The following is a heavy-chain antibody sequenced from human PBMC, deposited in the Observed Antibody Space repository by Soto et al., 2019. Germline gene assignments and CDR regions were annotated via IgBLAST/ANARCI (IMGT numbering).Heavy chain of an antibody. Sequence: SGPTLVNPTQTLTLTCTFSGFSLSTSGMCVSWIRQPPGKALEWLARIDWDDDKYYSTSLKTRLTISKDTSKNQVFLTMTNMDPVDTATYYCARLIMTTVTTGYYYYGMDVWGQGTTVTVSS. V-gene: IGHV2-70*11. D-gene: IGHD4-4*01. CDR1: GFSLSTSGMC. CDR3: ARLIMTTVTTGYYYYGMDV. CDR2: IDWDDDK. J-gene: IGHJ6*02.